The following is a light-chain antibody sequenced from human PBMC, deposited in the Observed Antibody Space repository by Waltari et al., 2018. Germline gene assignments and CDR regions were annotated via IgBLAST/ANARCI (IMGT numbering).Light chain of an antibody. V-gene: IGKV4-1*01. CDR2: WAS. CDR3: HQYSTTPWT. Sequence: DFVMTQSPEFLAVSLGERATINRKSSQSVLYSPNSKNYLAWYQQKPGQPPKLLIYWASTRESGVPDRFSGSGSGTDFTLTISSLQAEDVAVYYCHQYSTTPWTFGQGTKVEI. J-gene: IGKJ1*01. CDR1: QSVLYSPNSKNY.